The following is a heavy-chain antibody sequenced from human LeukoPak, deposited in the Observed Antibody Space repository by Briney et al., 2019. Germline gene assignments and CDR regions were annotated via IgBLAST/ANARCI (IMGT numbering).Heavy chain of an antibody. CDR2: VYQSGGT. CDR3: ARDLGYGEFDY. CDR1: GGSISSPHW. J-gene: IGHJ4*02. D-gene: IGHD4-17*01. V-gene: IGHV4-4*02. Sequence: PSETLSLTCAVSGGSISSPHWWSWVRQPPGKGLEWVGEVYQSGGTNYNPSLKSRVTMSVDRSKTLFSLKLSSVTAADTAVYYCARDLGYGEFDYWGQGTLVTVSS.